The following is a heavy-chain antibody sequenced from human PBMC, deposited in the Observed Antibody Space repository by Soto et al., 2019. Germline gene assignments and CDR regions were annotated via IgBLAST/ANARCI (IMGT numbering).Heavy chain of an antibody. D-gene: IGHD2-21*02. Sequence: PGGSLRLSCAASGFTFSSYAVHWVRQAPGKGLEWVAVISYDGSNKYYADSVKGRFTISRDNSKNTLYLQMNSLRAEDTAVYYCARDETYCGGDCYWSFCFGYWGQGTLVTVSS. V-gene: IGHV3-30-3*01. CDR2: ISYDGSNK. CDR3: ARDETYCGGDCYWSFCFGY. J-gene: IGHJ4*02. CDR1: GFTFSSYA.